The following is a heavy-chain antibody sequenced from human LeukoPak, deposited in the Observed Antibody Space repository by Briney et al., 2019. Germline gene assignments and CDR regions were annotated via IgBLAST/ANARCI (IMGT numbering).Heavy chain of an antibody. CDR1: GFTFTSSA. V-gene: IGHV1-58*01. J-gene: IGHJ4*02. CDR3: ATDLFFGSPGSPLSSSGSDY. D-gene: IGHD3-10*01. CDR2: IVVGSGNT. Sequence: SVKVSCKASGFTFTSSAVQWVRQARGQRLEWIGWIVVGSGNTNYAQKFQERVTITRDMSTSTAYMELSSLRSEDTAVYYCATDLFFGSPGSPLSSSGSDYWGQGTLVTVSS.